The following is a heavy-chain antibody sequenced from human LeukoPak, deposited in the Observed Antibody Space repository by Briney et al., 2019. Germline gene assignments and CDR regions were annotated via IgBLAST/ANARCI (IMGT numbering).Heavy chain of an antibody. D-gene: IGHD7-27*01. CDR3: ARSELGYNYHYMDV. J-gene: IGHJ6*03. V-gene: IGHV4-39*07. Sequence: SETLSLTCTVSGGSISTSNYYWGWIRQPPGKGLEWIGNIFYSGSTYYSPSLRSRVTISLDTSRNQFSLKLNSVTAADTAVYYCARSELGYNYHYMDVWGKGTTVTVSS. CDR2: IFYSGST. CDR1: GGSISTSNYY.